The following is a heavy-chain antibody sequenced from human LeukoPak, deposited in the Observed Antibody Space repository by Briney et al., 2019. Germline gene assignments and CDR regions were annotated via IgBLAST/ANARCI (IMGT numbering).Heavy chain of an antibody. CDR2: IYYSRST. Sequence: SETLSLTCTVSGGSVSNGDYYWSWIRQPPGEGLDWIGYIYYSRSTYYNPSLKSRVTISLDTSKNQVSLKVYSVTAADTAVYFCARGKYNWFGSWGQGSLVTVSS. CDR3: ARGKYNWFGS. J-gene: IGHJ5*01. CDR1: GGSVSNGDYY. V-gene: IGHV4-30-4*01.